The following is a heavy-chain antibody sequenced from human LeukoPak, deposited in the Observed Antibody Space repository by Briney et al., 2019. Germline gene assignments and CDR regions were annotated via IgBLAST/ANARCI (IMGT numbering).Heavy chain of an antibody. CDR1: GGSISSYY. CDR3: ARGPLHSSSWYFDY. Sequence: NPSDTLSLTCTVSGGSISSYYWSWIRQPPGKRLEWIGYIYYTGSSNYNPSLKSRVTISVDTSKNQFSLKLRFVTAADTAVYYCARGPLHSSSWYFDYWGQGTLVTVSS. V-gene: IGHV4-59*01. CDR2: IYYTGSS. D-gene: IGHD6-13*01. J-gene: IGHJ4*02.